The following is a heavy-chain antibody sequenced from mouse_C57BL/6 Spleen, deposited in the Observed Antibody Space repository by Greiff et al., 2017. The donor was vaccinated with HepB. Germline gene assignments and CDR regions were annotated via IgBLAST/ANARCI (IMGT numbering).Heavy chain of an antibody. Sequence: QVQLQQSGAELVKPGASVKLSCKASGYTFTSYWMHWVKQRPGQGLEWIGMIHPNSGSTNYNEKFKSKATLTVDKSSSTAYMQLSSLTSEDSAVYYCAREGYYGSSPHFDYWGQGTTLTVSS. J-gene: IGHJ2*01. CDR2: IHPNSGST. CDR1: GYTFTSYW. CDR3: AREGYYGSSPHFDY. D-gene: IGHD1-1*01. V-gene: IGHV1-64*01.